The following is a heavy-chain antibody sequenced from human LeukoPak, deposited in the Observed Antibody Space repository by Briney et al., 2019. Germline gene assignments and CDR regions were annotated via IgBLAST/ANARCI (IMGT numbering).Heavy chain of an antibody. V-gene: IGHV3-74*01. CDR1: GFTFSSYW. D-gene: IGHD3-22*01. J-gene: IGHJ4*02. CDR2: INSDGSST. CDR3: ARDKDPYYYDRAFGY. Sequence: PGGSLRLSCAASGFTFSSYWMHWVRQAPGKGLVWVSRINSDGSSTSYADSVKGRFTISRDNAKNTLYLQMNSLRAEDTAVYYCARDKDPYYYDRAFGYWGQGTLVTVSS.